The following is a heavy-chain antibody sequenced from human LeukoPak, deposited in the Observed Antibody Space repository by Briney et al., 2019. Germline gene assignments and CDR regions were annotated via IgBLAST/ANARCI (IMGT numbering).Heavy chain of an antibody. J-gene: IGHJ4*02. Sequence: GGSLRLSCAASGFMFSSNWMSWVRLAPGKGLEWVANIKEDGTETYYVDSVKGRFTISRDNAKNSLYLQMNSLRVEDTAVYYCAKEGRSLQTYWGQGTLVTVSP. CDR1: GFMFSSNW. CDR3: AKEGRSLQTY. D-gene: IGHD5-24*01. CDR2: IKEDGTET. V-gene: IGHV3-7*03.